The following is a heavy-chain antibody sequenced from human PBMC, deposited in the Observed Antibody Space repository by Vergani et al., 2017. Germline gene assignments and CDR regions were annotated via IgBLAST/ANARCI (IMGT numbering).Heavy chain of an antibody. CDR3: ARLAYYDSSGYYTTQRSHYFDY. J-gene: IGHJ4*02. V-gene: IGHV3-23*01. D-gene: IGHD3-22*01. CDR2: ISGSGGST. Sequence: EVQLLESGGGLVQPGGSLRLSCAASGFTFSSYAMSWVRQAPGKGLEWVSAISGSGGSTYYADSVKGRFTISRDNSKNTLYLQMNSLRAEDTAVYYCARLAYYDSSGYYTTQRSHYFDYWGQGTLVTVSS. CDR1: GFTFSSYA.